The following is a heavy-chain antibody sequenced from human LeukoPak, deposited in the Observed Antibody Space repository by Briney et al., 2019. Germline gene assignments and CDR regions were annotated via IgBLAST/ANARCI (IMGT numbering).Heavy chain of an antibody. Sequence: SQTLSLTCTVSGGSISSGGYYWSWIRQPPGKGLEWIGYIYHSGSTNYNPSLKSRVTISVDTSKNQFSLKLSSVTAADTAVYYCARDEYSGSFELDYWGQGTLVTVSS. V-gene: IGHV4-30-2*01. CDR2: IYHSGST. J-gene: IGHJ4*02. D-gene: IGHD1-26*01. CDR1: GGSISSGGYY. CDR3: ARDEYSGSFELDY.